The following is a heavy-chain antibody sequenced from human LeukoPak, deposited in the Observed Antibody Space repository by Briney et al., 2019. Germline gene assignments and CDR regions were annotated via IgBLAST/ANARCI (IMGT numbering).Heavy chain of an antibody. CDR2: IYSGGST. CDR3: ARDGGVVVLDY. J-gene: IGHJ4*02. D-gene: IGHD2-8*02. CDR1: EFSVSSNY. Sequence: PGGSLRLSCAASEFSVSSNYMTWVRQAPGKGLEWVSLIYSGGSTYYADSVKGRFTISRDNSKNTLYLQMNSLRAEDTAVYYCARDGGVVVLDYWGQGTLVTVSS. V-gene: IGHV3-66*01.